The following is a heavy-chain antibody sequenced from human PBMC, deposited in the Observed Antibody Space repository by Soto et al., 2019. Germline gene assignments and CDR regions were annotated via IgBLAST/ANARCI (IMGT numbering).Heavy chain of an antibody. CDR3: ARGHYGDYA. V-gene: IGHV3-7*05. J-gene: IGHJ5*02. Sequence: EVHLVESGGGLVRPGGSLRLSCAASGFTFTTYWMNWVRQAPGKGLEWVATIKQDGSEQYYVDSVKGRFAISRDNAKNSRSLQMNSLRADDTAVYYCARGHYGDYAWGPGTLVTVSS. D-gene: IGHD4-17*01. CDR2: IKQDGSEQ. CDR1: GFTFTTYW.